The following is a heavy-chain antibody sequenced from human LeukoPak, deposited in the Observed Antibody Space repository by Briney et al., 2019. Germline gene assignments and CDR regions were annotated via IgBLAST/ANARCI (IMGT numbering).Heavy chain of an antibody. V-gene: IGHV5-51*01. D-gene: IGHD6-19*01. J-gene: IGHJ4*02. CDR1: GYSLTRYW. CDR2: IYPLDSDT. CDR3: ARHPQTYSSGWYLWDY. Sequence: PGESLKISCKGSGYSLTRYWLGWVRQMPGKGLELMVIIYPLDSDTRYSPSFQGQVTISADKSTNTAYLQWSSLKASDTGMYYCARHPQTYSSGWYLWDYWGQGTLVTVSS.